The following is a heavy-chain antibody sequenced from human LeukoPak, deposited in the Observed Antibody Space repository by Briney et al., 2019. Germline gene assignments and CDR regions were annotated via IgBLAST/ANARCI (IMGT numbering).Heavy chain of an antibody. V-gene: IGHV4-34*01. D-gene: IGHD2-15*01. CDR2: INHSGST. CDR3: ARGLGCSGGSCYRPPKRSNWFDP. Sequence: SETLSLTCAVYGGSFSGYYWSWIRQPPGKGLEWIGEINHSGSTNYNPSLKSRVTISVDTSKNQFSLKLSSVTAADTAVYYCARGLGCSGGSCYRPPKRSNWFDPWGQGTLVTVSS. CDR1: GGSFSGYY. J-gene: IGHJ5*02.